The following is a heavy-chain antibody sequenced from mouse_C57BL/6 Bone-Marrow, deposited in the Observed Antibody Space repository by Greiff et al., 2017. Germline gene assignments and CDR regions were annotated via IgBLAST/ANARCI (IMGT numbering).Heavy chain of an antibody. D-gene: IGHD2-1*01. CDR1: GFNIKDDY. CDR2: IDPENGDT. Sequence: EVQVVESGAELVRPGASVKLSCTASGFNIKDDYMHWVKQRPEQGLEWIGWIDPENGDTEYASKFQGQATITSDTSPNTAYLQLSSLTSEDTAVYSCTTSISYGNPYYFYYWGQGTTLTVSS. CDR3: TTSISYGNPYYFYY. V-gene: IGHV14-4*01. J-gene: IGHJ2*01.